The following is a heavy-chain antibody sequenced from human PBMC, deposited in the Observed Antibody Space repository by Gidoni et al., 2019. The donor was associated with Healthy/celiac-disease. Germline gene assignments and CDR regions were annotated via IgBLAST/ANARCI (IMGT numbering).Heavy chain of an antibody. CDR2: ISYDGSNK. D-gene: IGHD2-15*01. CDR3: AREKFSGGYGMDV. Sequence: QVQLVESGGGVVQPGRSLRLSCAASGFTFSSYAMHWVRQAPGKGLEWVAVISYDGSNKYYADSVKGRFTISRDNSKNTLYLQMNSLRAEDTAVYYCAREKFSGGYGMDVWGQGTTVTVSS. V-gene: IGHV3-30*04. CDR1: GFTFSSYA. J-gene: IGHJ6*02.